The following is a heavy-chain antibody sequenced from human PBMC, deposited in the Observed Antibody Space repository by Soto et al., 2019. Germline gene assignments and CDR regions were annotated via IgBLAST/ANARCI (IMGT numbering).Heavy chain of an antibody. CDR2: ISDSGSTI. Sequence: QVQLAESGGGLVKAGGSLRLSCAASGFTFSDYYMTWIRQAPGKGLEWVSYISDSGSTIYYADSVKGRFTISRANAKNSLYLQMNSLRAEDTAVYYCARAKSDRYGMDVWGQGTTVTVSS. CDR3: ARAKSDRYGMDV. CDR1: GFTFSDYY. D-gene: IGHD2-21*02. V-gene: IGHV3-11*01. J-gene: IGHJ6*02.